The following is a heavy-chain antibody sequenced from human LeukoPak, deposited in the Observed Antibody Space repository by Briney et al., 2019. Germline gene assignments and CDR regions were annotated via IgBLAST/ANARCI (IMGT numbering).Heavy chain of an antibody. CDR3: ARDPYFDWLFLGGWFDP. J-gene: IGHJ5*02. Sequence: GASVKVSCKASGYTFTGYYMHWVRQAPGQGLGWMGWIDPNSGGTNYAQKFQGRVTMTRDTSISTAYMELSRLRSDDTAVYYCARDPYFDWLFLGGWFDPWGQGTLVTVSS. D-gene: IGHD3-9*01. CDR2: IDPNSGGT. V-gene: IGHV1-2*02. CDR1: GYTFTGYY.